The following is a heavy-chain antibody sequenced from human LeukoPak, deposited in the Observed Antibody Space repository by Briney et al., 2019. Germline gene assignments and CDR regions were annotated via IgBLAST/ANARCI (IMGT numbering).Heavy chain of an antibody. V-gene: IGHV3-30-3*01. CDR1: EFTFSSYS. J-gene: IGHJ4*02. Sequence: GGSLRLSCAASEFTFSSYSMHWVPQAPGKGLEWVTVISYDGTNKYYADSVKGRFTISRDNSKSMVYLQMNSLRAEDTAVYYCARDSMVRGATGPFFDYWGQGTLVTVSS. D-gene: IGHD3-10*01. CDR3: ARDSMVRGATGPFFDY. CDR2: ISYDGTNK.